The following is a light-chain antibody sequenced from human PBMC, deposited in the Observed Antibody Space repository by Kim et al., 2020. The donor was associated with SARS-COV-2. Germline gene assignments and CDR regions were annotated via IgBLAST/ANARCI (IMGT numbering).Light chain of an antibody. V-gene: IGKV1-13*02. CDR2: DAS. CDR1: QVINNM. CDR3: QPLNTCPIT. Sequence: AIQLTQSPSSLSASVGDRVTITCRASQVINNMLVWYQQKPGKAPKVRINDASTLQSGVPSRFSGSGLGTDFTLTISSLQPEDVATYNFQPLNTCPITFGQGTRLEIK. J-gene: IGKJ5*01.